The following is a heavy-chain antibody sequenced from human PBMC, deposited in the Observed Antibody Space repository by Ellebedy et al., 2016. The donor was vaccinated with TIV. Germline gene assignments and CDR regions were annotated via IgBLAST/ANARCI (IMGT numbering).Heavy chain of an antibody. CDR3: TRQAYGDYPYYFDS. CDR1: GFSFSDSD. CDR2: TRSKANSYAT. D-gene: IGHD4-17*01. V-gene: IGHV3-73*01. J-gene: IGHJ4*02. Sequence: PGGSLRLSCAASGFSFSDSDMHWVRQSSAKGLEWVGRTRSKANSYATAYAASVNGWFTISRDDAKSTAYLQMHSLKTDDTAVYYCTRQAYGDYPYYFDSWGQGTLVTVSS.